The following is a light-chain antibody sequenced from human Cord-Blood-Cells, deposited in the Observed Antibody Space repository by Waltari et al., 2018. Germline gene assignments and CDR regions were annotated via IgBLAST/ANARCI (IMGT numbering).Light chain of an antibody. Sequence: QSALTQPRSVSGSPGQSVTISCTGTSSDVGGYNYVSWYQQPPGKAPKLRIYDVSKRPSGVPDRFSGSKSGNTASLTISGLQAEDEADYYCCSYAGSFWVFGGGTKLTVL. CDR2: DVS. CDR1: SSDVGGYNY. V-gene: IGLV2-11*01. CDR3: CSYAGSFWV. J-gene: IGLJ3*02.